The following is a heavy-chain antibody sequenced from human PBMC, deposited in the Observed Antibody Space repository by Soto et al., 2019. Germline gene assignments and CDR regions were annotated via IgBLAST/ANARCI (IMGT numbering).Heavy chain of an antibody. CDR3: ASDLSGRADV. J-gene: IGHJ6*01. Sequence: WGSLRLSCAGSLFPFSSYWMHWVRQAPGKGLVWVSRMNEDGGTTDYADSVKGRFTISRDNAKNTLYLQMNSLRVEDTAVYYCASDLSGRADVWGQGTTVTVS. V-gene: IGHV3-74*01. D-gene: IGHD3-10*01. CDR1: LFPFSSYW. CDR2: MNEDGGTT.